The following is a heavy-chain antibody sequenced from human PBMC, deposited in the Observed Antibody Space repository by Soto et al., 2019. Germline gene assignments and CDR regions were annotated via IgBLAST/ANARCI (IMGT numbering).Heavy chain of an antibody. D-gene: IGHD4-4*01. CDR3: ARDSSNYDENDFDY. V-gene: IGHV3-21*01. Sequence: EVQLVESGGGLVKPGGSLRLSCAASGFTFSSYSMNWVRQAPGKGLEWVSSISSSSSYIYYADSVKGRFTISRDNANNSLYLQMKSLRAEDTAVYYCARDSSNYDENDFDYWGQGTLVTVSS. CDR1: GFTFSSYS. CDR2: ISSSSSYI. J-gene: IGHJ4*02.